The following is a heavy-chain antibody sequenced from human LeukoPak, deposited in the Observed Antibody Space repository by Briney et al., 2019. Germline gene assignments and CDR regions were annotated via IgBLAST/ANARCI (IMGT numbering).Heavy chain of an antibody. V-gene: IGHV3-23*01. Sequence: PGGALRLSCAASGFTFSSYAMSWVRQAPGKGLEWVSAISGSGGSTYYADSVKGRSTISRDNSKNTLYLQMNSLRAEDTAVYYCAKDWWWLVRLYFDYWGQGTLVTVSS. CDR1: GFTFSSYA. J-gene: IGHJ4*02. CDR2: ISGSGGST. D-gene: IGHD6-19*01. CDR3: AKDWWWLVRLYFDY.